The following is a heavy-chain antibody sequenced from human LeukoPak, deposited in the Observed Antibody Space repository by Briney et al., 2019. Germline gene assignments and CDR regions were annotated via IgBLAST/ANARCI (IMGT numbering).Heavy chain of an antibody. J-gene: IGHJ4*02. CDR3: AREFEATGFWALDY. CDR2: MNNDGRVI. Sequence: QPGGSLRLSCAASGFTFRSYEMNWVRQAPGKGLEWVSRMNNDGRVISYADSVKGRFTISRDNAKNTLYLQMNSLRAEDTAVYYCAREFEATGFWALDYWGQGTLVTASS. CDR1: GFTFRSYE. V-gene: IGHV3-74*01. D-gene: IGHD3-16*01.